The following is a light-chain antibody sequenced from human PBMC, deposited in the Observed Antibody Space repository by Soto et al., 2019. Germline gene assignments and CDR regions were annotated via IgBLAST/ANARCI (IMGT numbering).Light chain of an antibody. CDR2: GAS. V-gene: IGKV3-20*01. J-gene: IGKJ1*01. CDR3: QQYGSSQT. CDR1: QSVSSN. Sequence: VMTQSPATLSVSPGERATLSFRASQSVSSNLAWYQQKPGQAPRLLIYGASTRATGIPDRFSGSGSGTDFTLTISRLEPEDFAVYYCQQYGSSQTFGQGTKVDI.